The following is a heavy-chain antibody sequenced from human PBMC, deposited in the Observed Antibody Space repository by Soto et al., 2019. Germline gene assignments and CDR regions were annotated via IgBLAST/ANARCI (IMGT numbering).Heavy chain of an antibody. V-gene: IGHV3-33*01. CDR2: IWYDGSKK. CDR1: GFTLSSYG. CDR3: VRDPATVTSYFDY. Sequence: QVQLVESGGGVVQPGRSLRLSCAAFGFTLSSYGMHWVRQAPGKGLEWVAVIWYDGSKKYYADSVKGRFTISKDNSKRDLQMNSLRVEDTAVYYCVRDPATVTSYFDYWGQGTLVTVSS. J-gene: IGHJ4*02. D-gene: IGHD4-17*01.